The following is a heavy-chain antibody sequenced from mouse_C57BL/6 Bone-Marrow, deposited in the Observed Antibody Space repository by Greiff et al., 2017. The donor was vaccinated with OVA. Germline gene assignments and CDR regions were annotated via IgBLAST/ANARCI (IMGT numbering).Heavy chain of an antibody. CDR1: GYTFTDYY. CDR2: INPNNGGT. V-gene: IGHV1-26*01. CDR3: ARDDPDGLAY. D-gene: IGHD2-3*01. Sequence: EVQLQQSGPELVKPGASVKISCKASGYTFTDYYMNWVKQSHGKSLEWIGDINPNNGGTSYNQKFKGKATLTVDKSSSTAYMELRSLTSEDSEVYYCARDDPDGLAYWGQGTLVTVSA. J-gene: IGHJ3*01.